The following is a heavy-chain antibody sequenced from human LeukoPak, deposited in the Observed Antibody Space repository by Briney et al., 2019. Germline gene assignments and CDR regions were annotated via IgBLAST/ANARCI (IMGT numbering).Heavy chain of an antibody. CDR3: ARVRYYDSSGYYNNRRHDAFDI. J-gene: IGHJ3*02. CDR2: IYYSGST. Sequence: PSETLSLTCTVSGGSIRDYYWSWIRQPPGKGLEWIGYIYYSGSTNYNPSLKSRVTISADTSKNQLSLKLSSVTAADTAVYYCARVRYYDSSGYYNNRRHDAFDIWGQGTMVTVSS. V-gene: IGHV4-59*01. D-gene: IGHD3-22*01. CDR1: GGSIRDYY.